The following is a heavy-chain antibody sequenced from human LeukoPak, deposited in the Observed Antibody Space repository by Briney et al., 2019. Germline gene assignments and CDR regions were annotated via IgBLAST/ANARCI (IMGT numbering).Heavy chain of an antibody. CDR3: ARGAVWDPGAFGI. CDR2: TYYRSTWYN. Sequence: SQTLSLTCAISGDSVSGNSAAWNWIRQSPSRGLEWLGRTYYRSTWYNDYAVSVKSRMTISPDTSKNQFSLQLNSVTPEDTAVYYCARGAVWDPGAFGIWGQGTMVTVSS. CDR1: GDSVSGNSAA. J-gene: IGHJ3*02. D-gene: IGHD2-8*01. V-gene: IGHV6-1*01.